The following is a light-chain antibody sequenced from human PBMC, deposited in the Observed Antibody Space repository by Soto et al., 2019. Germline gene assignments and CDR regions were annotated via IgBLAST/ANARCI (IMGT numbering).Light chain of an antibody. CDR2: DAS. J-gene: IGKJ2*01. CDR3: QQYGGSPPKYT. V-gene: IGKV3-20*01. CDR1: QSVSSTS. Sequence: EIVLTQSPGTLSLSPGERAALSCRASQSVSSTSLAWYQQKPGQAPRLLIYDASSRATDIPDRFSGSGSGTDFTLTISRLEPEDFAVYYCQQYGGSPPKYTFGQGKKLEIK.